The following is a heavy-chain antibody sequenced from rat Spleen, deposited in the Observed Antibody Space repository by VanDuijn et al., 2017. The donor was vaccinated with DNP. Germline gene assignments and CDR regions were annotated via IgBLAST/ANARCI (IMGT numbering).Heavy chain of an antibody. D-gene: IGHD1-12*02. Sequence: EVQLVESGGGLVQPGRSLKLSCAASGFTFSYYGMAWVRQTPTKGLEWVASLSTGGGNTYYRDSVKGRFTISRDNAKSTLYLQMDSLRSEDTATYYCTIDRDGSYGVAYWGQGTLVTVSS. J-gene: IGHJ3*01. CDR3: TIDRDGSYGVAY. CDR1: GFTFSYYG. CDR2: LSTGGGNT. V-gene: IGHV5S13*01.